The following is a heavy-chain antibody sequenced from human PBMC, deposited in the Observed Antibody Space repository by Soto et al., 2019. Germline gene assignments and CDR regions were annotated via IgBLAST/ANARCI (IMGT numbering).Heavy chain of an antibody. Sequence: QVQLVESGGGVVQPGRSLRLSCAASGFTFSSYGMHWVRQAPGKGLEWVAVISYDGSNKYYADSVKGRFTISRDNSKNTLYLQMNSLRAEDTAVYYCATGGYCDYWGQGTLVTVSS. CDR3: ATGGYCDY. J-gene: IGHJ4*02. V-gene: IGHV3-30*03. CDR2: ISYDGSNK. CDR1: GFTFSSYG.